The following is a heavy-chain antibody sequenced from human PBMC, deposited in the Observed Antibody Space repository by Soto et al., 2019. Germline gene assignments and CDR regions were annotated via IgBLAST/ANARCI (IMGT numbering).Heavy chain of an antibody. J-gene: IGHJ4*02. D-gene: IGHD6-19*01. CDR2: INAGNGNT. CDR3: AKDIRIAVAGLLDS. CDR1: GYTFTSYA. V-gene: IGHV1-3*01. Sequence: ASVKVSCKASGYTFTSYAMHWVRQAPGQRLEWMGWINAGNGNTKYSQKFQGRVTITRDTSASTAYMELSSLRPEDTALYYCAKDIRIAVAGLLDSWGQGTQVTVSS.